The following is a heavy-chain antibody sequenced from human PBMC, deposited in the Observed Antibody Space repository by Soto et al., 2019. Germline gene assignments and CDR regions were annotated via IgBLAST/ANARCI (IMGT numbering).Heavy chain of an antibody. CDR1: GYSFTSYG. V-gene: IGHV5-10-1*01. CDR2: IDPSDSYT. Sequence: PGESLKISCKGSGYSFTSYGISWVRQMPGKGREWMGRIDPSDSYTNYSPSFQGHVTISADKSISTAYLQWSSLKASDTAMYYCAILTYYYYYGMDVWGQGTTVTVSS. J-gene: IGHJ6*02. CDR3: AILTYYYYYGMDV.